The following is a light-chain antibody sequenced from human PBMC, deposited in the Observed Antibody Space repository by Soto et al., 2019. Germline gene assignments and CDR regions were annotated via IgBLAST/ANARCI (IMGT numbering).Light chain of an antibody. J-gene: IGKJ5*01. CDR2: GAK. V-gene: IGKV1-39*01. CDR3: QQCCSTPLT. CDR1: QAISNY. Sequence: DIQMTQSPSFLSASVGDRVTITCRASQAISNYLNWYQQKPGKAPNLLIFGAKTLQSGVPSRFSGSGYGTDFPLTITTLQPEDVGIYYCQQCCSTPLTFVQGTRLDI.